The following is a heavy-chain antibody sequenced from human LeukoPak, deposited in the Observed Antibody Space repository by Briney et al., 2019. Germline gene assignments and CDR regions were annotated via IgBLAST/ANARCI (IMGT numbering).Heavy chain of an antibody. CDR2: ILDDGSNK. D-gene: IGHD3-22*01. V-gene: IGHV3-33*01. CDR1: GFTPSSYA. Sequence: PRGSLRLSCVESGFTPSSYAMRWVRPAPGKGRGWVALILDDGSNKYYADSLKGRFTISRNNSKNTLYLQINRIRGEETVVYCGASGYSSGYRWLDYWGQGTLVTVSS. CDR3: ASGYSSGYRWLDY. J-gene: IGHJ4*02.